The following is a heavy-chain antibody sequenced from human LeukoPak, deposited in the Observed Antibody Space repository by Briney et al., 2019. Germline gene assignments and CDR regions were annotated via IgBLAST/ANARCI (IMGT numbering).Heavy chain of an antibody. D-gene: IGHD6-19*01. CDR1: GGSISSYY. V-gene: IGHV4-59*01. Sequence: PSETLSLTCTVSGGSISSYYWSWIRQPPGKGLEWIGYIYYSGSTNYNPSLKSRVTISVDTSKNQFSLKLSSVTAADTAVYYRAREAKQWLAPDYWGQGTLVTVSS. J-gene: IGHJ4*02. CDR2: IYYSGST. CDR3: AREAKQWLAPDY.